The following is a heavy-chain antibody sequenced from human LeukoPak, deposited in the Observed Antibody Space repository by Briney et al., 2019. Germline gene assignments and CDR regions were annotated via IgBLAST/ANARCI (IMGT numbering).Heavy chain of an antibody. V-gene: IGHV4-4*07. D-gene: IGHD3-3*01. CDR1: GGSIGHYY. CDR3: AREDLKWYFDV. J-gene: IGHJ2*01. CDR2: IYTSGAT. Sequence: PSETLSLTCIVSGGSIGHYYWSWIRQSAGNRLEWIGRIYTSGATHYNPSLQSRVAMSVDPSKNQFSLDLTSLTAADTAIYYCAREDLKWYFDVWGRGTVVTVS.